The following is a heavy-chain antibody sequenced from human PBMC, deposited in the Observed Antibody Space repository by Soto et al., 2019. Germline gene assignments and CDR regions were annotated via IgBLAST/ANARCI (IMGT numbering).Heavy chain of an antibody. CDR3: ASGSIDY. D-gene: IGHD3-10*01. Sequence: PGGSLRLSCAASGFTFSSYGMHWVRQAPGKGLEWVAVISYDGSNKYYADSVKGRFTISRDNSKNTLYLQMNSLRAEDTAVYYCASGSIDYWGQGTLVTVSS. V-gene: IGHV3-30*03. CDR1: GFTFSSYG. J-gene: IGHJ4*02. CDR2: ISYDGSNK.